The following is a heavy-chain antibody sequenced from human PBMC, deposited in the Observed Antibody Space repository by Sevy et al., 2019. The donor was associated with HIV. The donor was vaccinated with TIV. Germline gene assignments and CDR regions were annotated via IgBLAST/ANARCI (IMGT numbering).Heavy chain of an antibody. CDR3: ARDLPPSATTVAHFDY. CDR2: ITNSGSSI. J-gene: IGHJ4*02. D-gene: IGHD4-17*01. CDR1: GFTFSSYE. Sequence: GGSLRLSCTASGFTFSSYEMNWVRQAPGKGLEWVSYITNSGSSIYYSDSVRGRFTVSRDNAKSSLYLQMKSLRAEDTAVYYCARDLPPSATTVAHFDYWGRGTLVTVSS. V-gene: IGHV3-48*03.